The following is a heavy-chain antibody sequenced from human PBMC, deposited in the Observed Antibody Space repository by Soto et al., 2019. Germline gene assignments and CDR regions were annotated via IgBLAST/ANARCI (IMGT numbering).Heavy chain of an antibody. J-gene: IGHJ5*02. CDR2: IYHSGST. V-gene: IGHV4-4*02. D-gene: IGHD3-10*01. CDR3: ARDGLVWFGELPDRWFDP. CDR1: GGSISSSNW. Sequence: QVQLQESGPGLVKPSGTLSLTCAVSGGSISSSNWWSWVRQPPGKGLEWIGEIYHSGSTNYNPSLKSRVTISVDKSKNQCSLKLSSVTAADTAVYYCARDGLVWFGELPDRWFDPWGQGTLVTVSS.